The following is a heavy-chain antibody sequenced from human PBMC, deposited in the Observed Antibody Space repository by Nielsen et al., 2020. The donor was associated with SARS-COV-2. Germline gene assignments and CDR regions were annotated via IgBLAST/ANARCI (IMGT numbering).Heavy chain of an antibody. V-gene: IGHV1-18*01. J-gene: IGHJ6*02. CDR3: AREELDIGGGSGPYYYGMDV. Sequence: WVRQAPGQGLEWMGWMNSNSGNTGYAQKFQGRVTMTTDTSTSTAYMELRSLRSDDTAVYYCAREELDIGGGSGPYYYGMDVWGQGTTVTVSS. D-gene: IGHD2-15*01. CDR2: MNSNSGNT.